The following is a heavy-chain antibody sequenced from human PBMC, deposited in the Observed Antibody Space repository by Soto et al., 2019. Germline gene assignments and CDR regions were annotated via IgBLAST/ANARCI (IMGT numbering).Heavy chain of an antibody. D-gene: IGHD6-13*01. J-gene: IGHJ5*02. Sequence: QVQLQQWGAGLLKPSETLSLTCAVYGGSFSGYYWSWIRQPPGKGLEWIGEINHSGSTNYNPSLKRRVTISVDTSKNQFSLKLSSVTAADTAVYYCARAARLPYSSSWYGNWFDPWGQGTLVTVSS. CDR1: GGSFSGYY. V-gene: IGHV4-34*01. CDR2: INHSGST. CDR3: ARAARLPYSSSWYGNWFDP.